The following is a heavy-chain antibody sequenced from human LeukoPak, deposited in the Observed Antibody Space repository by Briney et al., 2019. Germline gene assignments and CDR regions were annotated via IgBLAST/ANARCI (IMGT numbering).Heavy chain of an antibody. CDR2: IYPGDSDT. V-gene: IGHV5-51*01. D-gene: IGHD5-24*01. CDR1: GYSFTSYW. Sequence: HGESLKISFKRSGYSFTSYWFGWVRQMPGKGLEWMGIIYPGDSDTRYSPSFQGQVTISADKSISTAYLQWSSLKASDTAMYYCARQAGWLQENFQHWGQGTLVTVSS. J-gene: IGHJ1*01. CDR3: ARQAGWLQENFQH.